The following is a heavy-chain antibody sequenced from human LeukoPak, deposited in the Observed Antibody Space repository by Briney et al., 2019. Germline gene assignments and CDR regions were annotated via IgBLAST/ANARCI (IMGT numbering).Heavy chain of an antibody. Sequence: PSETLSLTCTVSGYSINSGYYWGWIRQPPGKGLEWIGSIYHSGSTYYNPSLKSRVTISVDTSKNQFSLKLSSVTAADTAEYYCARVLKGRAPFDYWGQGTLVTVSS. CDR1: GYSINSGYY. J-gene: IGHJ4*02. CDR3: ARVLKGRAPFDY. V-gene: IGHV4-38-2*02. CDR2: IYHSGST.